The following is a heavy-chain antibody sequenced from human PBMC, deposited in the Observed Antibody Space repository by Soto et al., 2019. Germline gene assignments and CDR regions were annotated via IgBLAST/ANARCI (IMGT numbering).Heavy chain of an antibody. J-gene: IGHJ4*02. V-gene: IGHV3-66*01. CDR1: GVTVSINY. CDR3: ARDASTGAADYYFDY. Sequence: GASLRLSCAASGVTVSINYLSWVRQAPGKGLEWVSVIYSGGSTYYADSVKGRFTISRDNSNNMVYLQMNSLRAEDTAVYYCARDASTGAADYYFDYWGQGT. D-gene: IGHD4-17*01. CDR2: IYSGGST.